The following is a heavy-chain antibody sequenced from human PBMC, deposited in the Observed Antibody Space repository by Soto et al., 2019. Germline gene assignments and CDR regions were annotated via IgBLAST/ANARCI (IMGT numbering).Heavy chain of an antibody. J-gene: IGHJ4*02. CDR2: IYYSGHT. D-gene: IGHD5-18*01. Sequence: SETLSLTCTVSGGSLSDFFWSWIRQPPGKGLEWILYIYYSGHTNYNPSLKSLVTISVDTSKKQFSLNLSSVAAADTAVYYCARVPRGSIYGYFHXWGQVTLVTVSX. CDR1: GGSLSDFF. V-gene: IGHV4-59*01. CDR3: ARVPRGSIYGYFHX.